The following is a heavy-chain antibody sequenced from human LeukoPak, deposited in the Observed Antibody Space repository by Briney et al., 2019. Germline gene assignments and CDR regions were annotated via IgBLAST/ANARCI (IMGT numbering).Heavy chain of an antibody. CDR1: GFTFSSYA. Sequence: GGSLRLSCAASGFTFSSYARHWVRQAPGKGLEWVAVISYDGSNKYYADSVKGRFTISRDNSKNTLYLQMNSLRAEDTAVYYCARYDSHYVDYWGQGTLVTVSS. V-gene: IGHV3-30-3*01. CDR2: ISYDGSNK. J-gene: IGHJ4*02. D-gene: IGHD3-9*01. CDR3: ARYDSHYVDY.